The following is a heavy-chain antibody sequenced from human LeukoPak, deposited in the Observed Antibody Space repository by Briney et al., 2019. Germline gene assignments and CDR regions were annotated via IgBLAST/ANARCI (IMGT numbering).Heavy chain of an antibody. D-gene: IGHD7-27*01. CDR1: GYSLTGYW. CDR2: VYPGDSDT. CDR3: ARRAWGEADNFDY. V-gene: IGHV5-51*01. Sequence: GESLKISCKGSGYSLTGYWIGWVRQMPGKGLEWMGVVYPGDSDTRYSPSFQGQVTFSADKSISTAYLQWRSLKASDTAMYYCARRAWGEADNFDYWGQGTLVTVSS. J-gene: IGHJ4*02.